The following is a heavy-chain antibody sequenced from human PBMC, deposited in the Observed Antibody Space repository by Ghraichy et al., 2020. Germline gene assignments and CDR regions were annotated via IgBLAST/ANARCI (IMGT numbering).Heavy chain of an antibody. CDR3: ATESFP. J-gene: IGHJ4*02. CDR2: ISSYTGNT. V-gene: IGHV1-18*01. Sequence: ASVKVSCRTSGYSFSNYDISWVRQAPGHGLEWMGWISSYTGNTEFSQRFQGRLILTTDTSSNTAYMELMNLGSDDTAVYYCATESFPWGQGTLVTVSS. CDR1: GYSFSNYD. D-gene: IGHD3-3*02.